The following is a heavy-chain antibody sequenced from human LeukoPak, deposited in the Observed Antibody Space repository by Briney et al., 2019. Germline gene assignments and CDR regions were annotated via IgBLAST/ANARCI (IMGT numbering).Heavy chain of an antibody. J-gene: IGHJ4*02. Sequence: PSETLSLTCTVSGGSLGPCYYWGWIRQPPGKGLEWIGTFYYGGTTFYSPSLKSRVTISVDKSKNQFSLKLSSVTAADTAVYYCARTEAVAGTIDYWGQGTLVTVSS. CDR3: ARTEAVAGTIDY. V-gene: IGHV4-39*07. CDR2: FYYGGTT. CDR1: GGSLGPCYY. D-gene: IGHD6-19*01.